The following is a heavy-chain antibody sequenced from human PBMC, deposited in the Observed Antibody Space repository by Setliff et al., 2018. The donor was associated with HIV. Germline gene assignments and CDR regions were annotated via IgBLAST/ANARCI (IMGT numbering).Heavy chain of an antibody. CDR1: GGSISSSSYY. CDR3: ARSALWFGEADWYFDL. J-gene: IGHJ2*01. CDR2: IFYTGST. D-gene: IGHD3-10*01. V-gene: IGHV4-39*07. Sequence: SETLSLTCTVSGGSISSSSYYWDWIRQPPGKSLEWVGSIFYTGSTNYRPSLESRVIVSLDTSKNQFSLKLRSVTAVDTAVYYCARSALWFGEADWYFDLWGRGTLVTVSS.